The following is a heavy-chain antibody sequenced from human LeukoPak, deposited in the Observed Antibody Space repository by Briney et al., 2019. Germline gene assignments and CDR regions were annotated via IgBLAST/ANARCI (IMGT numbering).Heavy chain of an antibody. V-gene: IGHV3-48*01. Sequence: GGSLRLSCAASGFTFSSYSMNWVRQAPGKGLEWVSYISSSSSTIYYADSVKGRFTISRDNAKNSLYLQMNSLRAEDTAVYYCARDDPPTITIFGVVINYYGMDVWGQGTTVTVSS. J-gene: IGHJ6*02. CDR1: GFTFSSYS. D-gene: IGHD3-3*01. CDR2: ISSSSSTI. CDR3: ARDDPPTITIFGVVINYYGMDV.